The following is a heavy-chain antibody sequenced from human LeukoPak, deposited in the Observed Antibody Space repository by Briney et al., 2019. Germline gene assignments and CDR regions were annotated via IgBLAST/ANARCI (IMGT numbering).Heavy chain of an antibody. CDR3: AIGNYDILTGYYGPTGYMDV. Sequence: ASVKVFCKTSGYTFTDYYMHWVRQAPGQGLEWMGIINPSGGSTSYAQKFQGRVTMTRDTSTSTVYMELSSLRSEDTAVYYCAIGNYDILTGYYGPTGYMDVWGKGTTVTVSS. D-gene: IGHD3-9*01. CDR1: GYTFTDYY. J-gene: IGHJ6*03. CDR2: INPSGGST. V-gene: IGHV1-46*01.